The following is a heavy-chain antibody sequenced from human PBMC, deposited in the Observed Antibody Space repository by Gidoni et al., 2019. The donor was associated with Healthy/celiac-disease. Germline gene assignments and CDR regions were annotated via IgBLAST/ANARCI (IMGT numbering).Heavy chain of an antibody. J-gene: IGHJ3*02. Sequence: PGKGLEWVAVISYDGSNKYYADSVKGRFTISRDNSKNTLYLQMNSLRAEDTAVYYCAKDQRGDYYDSSGYYLSDAFDIWGQGTMVTVSS. V-gene: IGHV3-30*18. CDR3: AKDQRGDYYDSSGYYLSDAFDI. D-gene: IGHD3-22*01. CDR2: ISYDGSNK.